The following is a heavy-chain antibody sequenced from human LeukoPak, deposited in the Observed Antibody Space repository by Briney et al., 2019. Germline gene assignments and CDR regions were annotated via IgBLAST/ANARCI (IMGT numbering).Heavy chain of an antibody. CDR1: GYSFATYG. D-gene: IGHD6-13*01. J-gene: IGHJ4*02. Sequence: ASVKVSCKASGYSFATYGFCWVRQGPGHGLEWMGWISANTGKIDYAQKFQGRVTMTTDTSTSTAYMELRSLRPDDTAVYYCAKVAGDRMDYWGQGTLLTVSS. CDR2: ISANTGKI. CDR3: AKVAGDRMDY. V-gene: IGHV1-18*01.